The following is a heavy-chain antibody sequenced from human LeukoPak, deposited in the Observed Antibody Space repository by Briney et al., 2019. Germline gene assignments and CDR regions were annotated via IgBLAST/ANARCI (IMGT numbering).Heavy chain of an antibody. Sequence: GGSLRLSCTASGFTFGDYAMSWVRQAPGKGLEWVGFIRSKAYGGTTEYAASVKGRFTISRDDSRSIAYLQMSSLRTEDTAVYYCTRARASYYFDYWGQGTLVTVSS. D-gene: IGHD3-10*01. CDR1: GFTFGDYA. V-gene: IGHV3-49*04. CDR3: TRARASYYFDY. CDR2: IRSKAYGGTT. J-gene: IGHJ4*02.